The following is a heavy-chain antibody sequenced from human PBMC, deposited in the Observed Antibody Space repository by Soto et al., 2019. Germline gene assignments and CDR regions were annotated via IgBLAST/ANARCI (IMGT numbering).Heavy chain of an antibody. CDR3: AKDGRILMIVVVIGIEYFQH. Sequence: PGGSLRLSCAASGFTFSSYAMSWVRQAPGKGLEWVSAISGSGGSTYYADSVKGRFTISRDNSKNTLYLQMNSLRAEDTAVYYCAKDGRILMIVVVIGIEYFQHWGQGTLVTVSS. CDR1: GFTFSSYA. CDR2: ISGSGGST. V-gene: IGHV3-23*01. D-gene: IGHD3-22*01. J-gene: IGHJ1*01.